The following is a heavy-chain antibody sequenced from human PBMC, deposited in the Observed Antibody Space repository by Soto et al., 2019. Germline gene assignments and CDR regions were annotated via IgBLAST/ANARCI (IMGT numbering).Heavy chain of an antibody. Sequence: NRSLTCCGAFVSIISDDYYWNWIRQPPGKGLEWIGYIYYSGNTYYNPSLRSRVTISLDRSENQFSLKLSFVTAADTAVYYCARDRYYGSGTYYNFYYGMDVWVQGTTDTGSS. J-gene: IGHJ6*02. V-gene: IGHV4-30-4*01. CDR1: FVSIISDDYY. D-gene: IGHD3-10*01. CDR2: IYYSGNT. CDR3: ARDRYYGSGTYYNFYYGMDV.